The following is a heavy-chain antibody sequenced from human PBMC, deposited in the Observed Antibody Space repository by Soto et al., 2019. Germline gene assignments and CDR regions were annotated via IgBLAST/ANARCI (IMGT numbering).Heavy chain of an antibody. CDR1: GGTFSSYT. J-gene: IGHJ4*02. D-gene: IGHD6-19*01. CDR3: ARDSSGWYVY. CDR2: IIPILGIA. V-gene: IGHV1-69*08. Sequence: QVQLVQSGAEVKKPGSSVKVSCKASGGTFSSYTISWVRQAPGQGLEWMGRIIPILGIANYAQKFQGRVTMTEDKSTSTGYMELSSLGSEDTAGYYCARDSSGWYVYWGQGTLVTVSS.